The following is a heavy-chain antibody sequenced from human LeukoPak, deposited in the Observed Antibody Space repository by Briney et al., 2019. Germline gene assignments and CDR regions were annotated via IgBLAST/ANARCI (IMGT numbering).Heavy chain of an antibody. Sequence: GGSLRLSCSASGFTFITCAMHWVRQAPGKGLEYVSVISSNGGSTYYADSVKGRFTISRDNSKNTLYLQMSSLRVADTAVYYCVKDRVAVVIPRDGYFQHWGQGTLVTVSS. D-gene: IGHD2-21*01. J-gene: IGHJ1*01. V-gene: IGHV3-64D*06. CDR1: GFTFITCA. CDR3: VKDRVAVVIPRDGYFQH. CDR2: ISSNGGST.